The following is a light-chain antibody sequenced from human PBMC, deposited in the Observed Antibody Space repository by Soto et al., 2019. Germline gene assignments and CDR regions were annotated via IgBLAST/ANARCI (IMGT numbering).Light chain of an antibody. CDR3: QQTYSTPFT. CDR2: AAS. CDR1: QTISSW. V-gene: IGKV1-39*01. Sequence: DSQMTQSPSTLSGSVGDRVTISCMASQTISSWLAWYQQKPGKAPNLLINAASGLQSGVPSRFSGGGSGTDFTLTITNLQPEDFATYYCQQTYSTPFTFGPGTKVDIK. J-gene: IGKJ3*01.